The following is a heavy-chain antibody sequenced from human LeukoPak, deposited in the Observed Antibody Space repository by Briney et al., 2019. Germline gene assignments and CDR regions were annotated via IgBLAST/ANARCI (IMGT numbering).Heavy chain of an antibody. Sequence: GGSLRLSCAASGFTFTSYAMTWVRQARGKGLEWVSGISGSGARTFYGDSVKGRFTISRDNSKNTLDLQMNSLRAEDTGTYYCAKADCGGECYYVMAVWGQGTTVTVSS. CDR2: ISGSGART. J-gene: IGHJ6*02. D-gene: IGHD2-21*01. V-gene: IGHV3-23*01. CDR3: AKADCGGECYYVMAV. CDR1: GFTFTSYA.